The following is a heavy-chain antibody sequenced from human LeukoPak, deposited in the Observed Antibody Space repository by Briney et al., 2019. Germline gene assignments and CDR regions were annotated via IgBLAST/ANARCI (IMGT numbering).Heavy chain of an antibody. CDR3: AREPCDLLTGYYPNYMDV. CDR1: GFTVSSNY. D-gene: IGHD3-9*01. J-gene: IGHJ6*03. V-gene: IGHV3-53*01. CDR2: INSGGST. Sequence: GGSLRLSCAASGFTVSSNYMSWVHQARGRGLECVSVINSGGSTYYADSVKCRFTISRDNSKNKLYLQRNTLRAEHTAVYYCAREPCDLLTGYYPNYMDVCGKRTTATVPS.